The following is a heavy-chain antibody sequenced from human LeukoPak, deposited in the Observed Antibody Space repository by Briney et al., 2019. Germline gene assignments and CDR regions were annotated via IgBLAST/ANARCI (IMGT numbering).Heavy chain of an antibody. CDR3: ARGGFGVTAAHY. Sequence: GGSLRLSCAASGFTVSSNHMSWVRQAPGKGLEWVSVIYTGGSTYCADSVKGRFTISRDNSKNSLYLQMNSLRAEDTAVYYCARGGFGVTAAHYWGQGTLVTVSS. D-gene: IGHD3-10*01. J-gene: IGHJ4*02. V-gene: IGHV3-53*01. CDR1: GFTVSSNH. CDR2: IYTGGST.